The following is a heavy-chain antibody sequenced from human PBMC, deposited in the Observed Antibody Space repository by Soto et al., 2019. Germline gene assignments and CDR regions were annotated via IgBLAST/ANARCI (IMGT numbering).Heavy chain of an antibody. CDR2: INPNSGGT. CDR1: GYTFTGYY. CDR3: ARDKDREQLGGNYYYTLDV. Sequence: ASVKVSCKASGYTFTGYYMHWVRQAPGQGLEWMGWINPNSGGTNYAQKFQGWVTMTRDTSISTAYMELSRLRSDDTAVYYCARDKDREQLGGNYYYTLDVWGQGTTVTVSS. D-gene: IGHD1-1*01. V-gene: IGHV1-2*04. J-gene: IGHJ6*02.